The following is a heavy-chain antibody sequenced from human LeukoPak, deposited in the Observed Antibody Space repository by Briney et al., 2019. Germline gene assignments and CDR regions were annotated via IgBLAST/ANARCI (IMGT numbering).Heavy chain of an antibody. D-gene: IGHD6-13*01. CDR2: INHSGST. Sequence: SETLSLTCAVYGGXFSGYYWSWIRQPPGKGLEWIGEINHSGSTNYNPSLKSRVTISVDTSKNQFSLKLSSVTAADTAVYYCARLSGTAAGLDYWGQGTLVTVSS. CDR1: GGXFSGYY. J-gene: IGHJ4*02. CDR3: ARLSGTAAGLDY. V-gene: IGHV4-34*01.